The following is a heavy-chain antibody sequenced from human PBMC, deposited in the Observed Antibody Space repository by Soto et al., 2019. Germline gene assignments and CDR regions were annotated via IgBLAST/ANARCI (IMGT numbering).Heavy chain of an antibody. V-gene: IGHV4-4*02. CDR2: IFHDGSA. CDR3: ARLVYDTRLNYMYLDF. CDR1: GVSLTSGNW. D-gene: IGHD3-10*01. J-gene: IGHJ4*02. Sequence: PSETLSLTCAVSGVSLTSGNWWTWVRQSPQRGLEYIGEIFHDGSANYYPSFERRVAMSVDTSRNQFSLKLTSGTAAATAVYFCARLVYDTRLNYMYLDFWGPGTLVTVSS.